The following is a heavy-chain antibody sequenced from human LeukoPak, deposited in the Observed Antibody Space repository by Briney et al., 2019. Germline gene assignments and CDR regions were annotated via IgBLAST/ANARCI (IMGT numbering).Heavy chain of an antibody. CDR1: GYTFSNYG. Sequence: ASVKVSCKASGYTFSNYGISWVRQAPGQGPEWMGWISAYNGNTNYAQKFQGRLTMTTDTSTSTAYMELRSLRPDDTAVYYCARAGNLNYYGSGSPGDYWGQGTLVTVSS. CDR2: ISAYNGNT. CDR3: ARAGNLNYYGSGSPGDY. D-gene: IGHD3-10*01. V-gene: IGHV1-18*01. J-gene: IGHJ4*02.